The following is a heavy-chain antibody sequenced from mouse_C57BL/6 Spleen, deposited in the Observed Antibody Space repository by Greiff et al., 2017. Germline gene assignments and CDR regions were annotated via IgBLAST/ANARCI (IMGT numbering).Heavy chain of an antibody. CDR3: ARRRGGYYYGYAMDY. D-gene: IGHD1-1*01. J-gene: IGHJ4*01. Sequence: EVQLQQSGPELVKPGASVKIPCKASGYTFTDYNMDWVKQSHGKSLEWIGDINPNNGGTIYNQKFKGKATLTVDKSSSTAYMELRSLTSEDTAVYYCARRRGGYYYGYAMDYWGQGTSVTVSS. CDR1: GYTFTDYN. V-gene: IGHV1-18*01. CDR2: INPNNGGT.